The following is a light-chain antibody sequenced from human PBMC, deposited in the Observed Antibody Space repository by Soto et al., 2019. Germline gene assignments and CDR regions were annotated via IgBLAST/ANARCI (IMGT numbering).Light chain of an antibody. V-gene: IGKV3-15*01. J-gene: IGKJ4*01. Sequence: IVMTQSPATLSVSPGERATLSCRASQTVRTNLAWYQQKPGQAPSLLIYGASTRATGCPARFSGSGSGTEFTLTISSLQSEDFAVYYCQQYDYWPPLTFGGGTKVEI. CDR2: GAS. CDR3: QQYDYWPPLT. CDR1: QTVRTN.